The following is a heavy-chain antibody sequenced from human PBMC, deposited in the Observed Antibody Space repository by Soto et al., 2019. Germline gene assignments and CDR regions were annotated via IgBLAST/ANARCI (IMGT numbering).Heavy chain of an antibody. CDR1: GFTFSSYA. J-gene: IGHJ4*02. Sequence: EVQLLESGGGLVQPGGSLRLSCAASGFTFSSYAMRWVRQAPGKGLEWVAVISGSAGTTYYADSVKGRFTISRDNFKNTLYLQMNSLRAEDTAVYYCVKVRGYSYGTDDYWGQGTLVTVSS. V-gene: IGHV3-23*01. CDR2: ISGSAGTT. D-gene: IGHD5-18*01. CDR3: VKVRGYSYGTDDY.